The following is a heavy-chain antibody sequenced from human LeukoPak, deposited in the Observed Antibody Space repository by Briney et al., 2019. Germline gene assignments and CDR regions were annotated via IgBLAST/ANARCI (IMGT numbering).Heavy chain of an antibody. V-gene: IGHV1-8*01. CDR1: GYTFTSYD. D-gene: IGHD2-15*01. CDR2: MNPNSGNT. Sequence: GASVKVSCKASGYTFTSYDINWVRQATGQGLEWMGWMNPNSGNTGYAQKFQGRVTMARNTSISTAYMELSGLRSEDTAVYYCARGPHRYCSGGSCVIDYWGQGTLVTVSP. CDR3: ARGPHRYCSGGSCVIDY. J-gene: IGHJ4*02.